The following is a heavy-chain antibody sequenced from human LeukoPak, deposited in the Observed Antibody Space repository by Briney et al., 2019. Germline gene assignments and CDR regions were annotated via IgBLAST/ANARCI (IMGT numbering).Heavy chain of an antibody. J-gene: IGHJ4*02. CDR3: ARVSSSWYYFDY. V-gene: IGHV4-61*01. D-gene: IGHD6-13*01. CDR2: IYYSGST. CDR1: GASISRGTYY. Sequence: SETLSLTCTVFGASISRGTYYWSWIRQPPGKGLEWIGYIYYSGSTDCNPSLKSRVTISVDTSKNQFSLKLSSVTAADTAVYYCARVSSSWYYFDYWGQGTLVTVSS.